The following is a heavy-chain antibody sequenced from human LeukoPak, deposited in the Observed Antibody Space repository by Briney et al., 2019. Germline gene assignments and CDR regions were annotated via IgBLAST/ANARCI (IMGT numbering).Heavy chain of an antibody. Sequence: PGGSLRLSCAASGFTFGSYAMTWVRQAPEQGLEWVSTITSSGDRMFYADSVKGRLTISRDNSKNTLYLQVNSLRAGDTALYYCAKGALYGSGSYYTASDIWGQGTMVTVSS. J-gene: IGHJ3*02. CDR3: AKGALYGSGSYYTASDI. CDR1: GFTFGSYA. V-gene: IGHV3-23*01. D-gene: IGHD3-10*01. CDR2: ITSSGDRM.